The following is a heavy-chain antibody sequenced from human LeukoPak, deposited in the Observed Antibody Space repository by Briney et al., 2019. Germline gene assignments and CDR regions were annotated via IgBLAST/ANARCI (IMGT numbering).Heavy chain of an antibody. CDR2: IYHSGTT. Sequence: PSETLSLTCTVSGGSISSSSYYWGWIRQPPGKGLECIGSIYHSGTTYYNPSLKSRVTISVDTSKNQFSLKLSSVTAADTAVYYCARRGSFNWFDPWGQGTLVTVSS. CDR1: GGSISSSSYY. V-gene: IGHV4-39*07. J-gene: IGHJ5*02. D-gene: IGHD3-10*01. CDR3: ARRGSFNWFDP.